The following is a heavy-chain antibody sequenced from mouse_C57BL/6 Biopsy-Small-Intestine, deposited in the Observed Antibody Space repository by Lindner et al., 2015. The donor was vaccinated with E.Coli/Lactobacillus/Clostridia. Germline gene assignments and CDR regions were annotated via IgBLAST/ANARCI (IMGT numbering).Heavy chain of an antibody. CDR3: AIAGVVNYSKYYYYGMDV. CDR1: GFTFSSSA. Sequence: SVKVSCKASGFTFSSSAVQWVRQARGQRLEWIGWIVVGSGNTNYAQKFQERVTITRDMSTSTAYMELSSLRSEDTAVYYCAIAGVVNYSKYYYYGMDVWGQGTTVTVSS. CDR2: IVVGSGNT. J-gene: IGHJ1*01. D-gene: IGHD1-1*01. V-gene: IGHV1S18*01.